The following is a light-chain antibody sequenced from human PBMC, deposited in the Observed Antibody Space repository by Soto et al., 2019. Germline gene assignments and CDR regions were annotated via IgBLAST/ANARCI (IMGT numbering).Light chain of an antibody. CDR2: EVS. J-gene: IGLJ1*01. CDR1: SSDVGGYND. CDR3: SSFTSSITYV. Sequence: QSALTQPASVSGSPGQSITISCTGTSSDVGGYNDVCWYQQHPGQTPKLIILEVSKRPSGVSNRFSGSKSGNTAFLTISGLQAEDEADYYCSSFTSSITYVFGTGTKVTVL. V-gene: IGLV2-14*01.